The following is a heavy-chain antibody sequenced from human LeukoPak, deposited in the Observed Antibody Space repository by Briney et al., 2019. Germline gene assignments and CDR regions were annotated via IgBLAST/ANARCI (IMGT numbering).Heavy chain of an antibody. CDR1: A. J-gene: IGHJ4*02. CDR2: ISGSGGST. CDR3: AKDRALLWFGELS. D-gene: IGHD3-10*01. V-gene: IGHV3-23*01. Sequence: AMSWVXXAPGKGLEWVSAISGSGGSTYYADSVKGRFTISRDNSKNTLYLQMNSLRAEDTAVYYCAKDRALLWFGELSWGQGTLVTVSS.